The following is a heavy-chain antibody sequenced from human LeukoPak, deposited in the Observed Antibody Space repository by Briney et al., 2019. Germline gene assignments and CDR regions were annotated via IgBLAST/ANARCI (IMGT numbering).Heavy chain of an antibody. D-gene: IGHD4-11*01. CDR2: ISYDGSNK. Sequence: GRSLRLSCAASGFTFSSYGMHWVRRAPGKGLEWVAVISYDGSNKYYADSVKGRFTISRDNSKNTLYLQMNSLRPEDTAVYYCAKAFSNYYYYMDVWGKGTTVTVSS. J-gene: IGHJ6*03. V-gene: IGHV3-30*18. CDR3: AKAFSNYYYYMDV. CDR1: GFTFSSYG.